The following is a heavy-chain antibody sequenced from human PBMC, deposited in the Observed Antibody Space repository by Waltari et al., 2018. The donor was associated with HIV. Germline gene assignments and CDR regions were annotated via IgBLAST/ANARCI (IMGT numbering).Heavy chain of an antibody. J-gene: IGHJ4*02. V-gene: IGHV3-64*01. CDR3: ARTNYYDY. CDR1: GFTFSTYG. Sequence: EVHLVQSGGGLVQPGESLRLSCEASGFTFSTYGMNWVRQAPGRGLEYVAGMSSNGGTTSYANSVKGRFTISRDNSKNTLYLQMGSLRAEDTAVYYCARTNYYDYWGQGALVTVSS. D-gene: IGHD2-8*01. CDR2: MSSNGGTT.